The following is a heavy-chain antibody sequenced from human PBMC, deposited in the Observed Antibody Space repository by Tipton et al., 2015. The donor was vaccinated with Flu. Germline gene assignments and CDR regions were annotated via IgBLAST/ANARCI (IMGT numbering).Heavy chain of an antibody. CDR1: DGSITSYY. V-gene: IGHV4-59*01. Sequence: TLSLTCTVSDGSITSYYWSWIRQPPGKGLEWIGYIYKSGTTNFNPSLMSRLTISVDTSKNQFSLKLSSVTAADTAVYFCARARAPYYYYAMDVWGQGTTVTVSS. J-gene: IGHJ6*02. CDR3: ARARAPYYYYAMDV. CDR2: IYKSGTT.